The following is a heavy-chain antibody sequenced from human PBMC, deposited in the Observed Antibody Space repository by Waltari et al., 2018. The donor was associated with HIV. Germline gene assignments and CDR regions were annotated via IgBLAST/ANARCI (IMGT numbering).Heavy chain of an antibody. D-gene: IGHD3-16*01. CDR1: GFVFSSYS. CDR2: ISSSCSTI. Sequence: EVQLVESGGGLVQPEESLRLSCAASGFVFSSYSMNWFRQAPGEGLEWISFISSSCSTIYYADFVKGRFTVSRDNAENSLYLQMNSLRDEDTAVYYCVRDPKTSWGELDYWGQGTLVAVSS. CDR3: VRDPKTSWGELDY. V-gene: IGHV3-48*02. J-gene: IGHJ4*02.